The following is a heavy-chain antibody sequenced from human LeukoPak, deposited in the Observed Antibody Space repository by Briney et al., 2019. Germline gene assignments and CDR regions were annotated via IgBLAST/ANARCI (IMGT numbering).Heavy chain of an antibody. CDR1: GFTFSSYS. J-gene: IGHJ4*02. CDR2: ISSSSSTI. D-gene: IGHD3-10*01. Sequence: GGSLRLSCAASGFTFSSYSMNWVRQAPGKGLEWVSYISSSSSTIYYADSVKGRFTISRDNAKNSLYLQMNSLRAEDTAVYYCARDGEGNFDYWGQGTLVTVSS. V-gene: IGHV3-48*04. CDR3: ARDGEGNFDY.